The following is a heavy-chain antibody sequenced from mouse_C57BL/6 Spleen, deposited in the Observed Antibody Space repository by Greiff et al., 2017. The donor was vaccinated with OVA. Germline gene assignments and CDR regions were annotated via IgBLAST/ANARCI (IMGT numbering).Heavy chain of an antibody. J-gene: IGHJ3*01. D-gene: IGHD2-1*01. CDR1: GYAFTNYL. Sequence: VQLQQSGAELVRPGTSVKVSCKASGYAFTNYLIEWVKQRPGQGLEWIGVINPGSGGTNYNEKFKGKATLTADKSSSTAYMQLSSLTSEDSAVYFCATYGNSFAYWGQGTLVTVSA. V-gene: IGHV1-54*01. CDR3: ATYGNSFAY. CDR2: INPGSGGT.